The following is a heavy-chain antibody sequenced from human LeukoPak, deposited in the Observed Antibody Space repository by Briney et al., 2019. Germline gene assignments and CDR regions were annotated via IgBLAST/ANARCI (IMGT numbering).Heavy chain of an antibody. D-gene: IGHD3-10*01. J-gene: IGHJ4*02. Sequence: GGSLRLSCVDSGFTFTNAWMSWVRQAPGKRLEWIGRIKSKTDGETTNYAEPVRGRFTISRDDSKSAVYLQMNSLKIEDTAVYYCTTDLGTYYHGSQRLIPIDYWGQGTLVTVSS. CDR2: IKSKTDGETT. CDR3: TTDLGTYYHGSQRLIPIDY. CDR1: GFTFTNAW. V-gene: IGHV3-15*01.